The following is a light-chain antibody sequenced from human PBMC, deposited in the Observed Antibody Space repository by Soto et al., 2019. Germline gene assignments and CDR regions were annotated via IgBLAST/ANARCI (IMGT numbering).Light chain of an antibody. CDR3: SSYTSSSPWDV. Sequence: QSVLTQPASVSGSPGQSITISCTGTSSDVGGYNYVSWYQQHPGKAPKLMIYDVSNRPSGVSNRFSGSKSGNTASLTISGLQAEDEADYYCSSYTSSSPWDVFGTGTKLTVL. CDR1: SSDVGGYNY. CDR2: DVS. J-gene: IGLJ1*01. V-gene: IGLV2-14*01.